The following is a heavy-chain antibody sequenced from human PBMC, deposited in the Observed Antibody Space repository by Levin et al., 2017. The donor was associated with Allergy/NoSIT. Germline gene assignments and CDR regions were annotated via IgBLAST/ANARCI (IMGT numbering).Heavy chain of an antibody. Sequence: GESLKISCAGSGFPFSDYYMSWIRQAPGKGLEWVSYIGGSGGSVYYADSVKGRFTISRDNAKNSLYLQMNSLRAEDTAVYYCARLGYCSTSGCKGDWFDPWGQGTLVTVSS. CDR3: ARLGYCSTSGCKGDWFDP. CDR1: GFPFSDYY. D-gene: IGHD2-2*01. V-gene: IGHV3-11*01. J-gene: IGHJ5*02. CDR2: IGGSGGSV.